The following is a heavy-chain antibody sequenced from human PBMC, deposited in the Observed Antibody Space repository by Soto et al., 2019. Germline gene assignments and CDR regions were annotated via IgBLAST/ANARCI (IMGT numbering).Heavy chain of an antibody. CDR3: AKETYGSGWTLDS. Sequence: DVQLLESGGGVVQSGGSLRLSCSASGFAFSDYSMHWVRQAPGKGLEWVSAISGGGGNTYYAGSVNGRFTISRDNSRNTLYLQMHSLRDDDTVLYYCAKETYGSGWTLDSWGQGTRATVSS. V-gene: IGHV3-23*01. CDR2: ISGGGGNT. D-gene: IGHD6-19*01. CDR1: GFAFSDYS. J-gene: IGHJ4*02.